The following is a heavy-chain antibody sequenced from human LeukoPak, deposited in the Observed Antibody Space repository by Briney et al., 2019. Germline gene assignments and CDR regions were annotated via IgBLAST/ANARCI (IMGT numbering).Heavy chain of an antibody. D-gene: IGHD1-7*01. Sequence: PSETLSLTCAVYGGSFSGYYWSWIRQPPGKGLEWIGEINHSGSTNYNPSLKSRVTISVDTSKNQFSLKLSSVTAADTAVYYCARGLAKAGTTYWGQGTLVTVSS. J-gene: IGHJ4*02. CDR2: INHSGST. CDR1: GGSFSGYY. V-gene: IGHV4-34*01. CDR3: ARGLAKAGTTY.